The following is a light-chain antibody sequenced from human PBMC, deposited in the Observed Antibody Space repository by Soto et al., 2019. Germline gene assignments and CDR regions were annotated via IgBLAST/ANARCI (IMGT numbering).Light chain of an antibody. J-gene: IGKJ1*01. Sequence: AIRMTQSPSSLSASTGARVTITCRASQGISSYLAWYQQKPGKAPKLLIYAASTLQSGVPSRFSGSGSGTDFTLTISCLQSEDFATYYCQQYYSYPRTFGQGTQVEIK. CDR1: QGISSY. V-gene: IGKV1-8*01. CDR2: AAS. CDR3: QQYYSYPRT.